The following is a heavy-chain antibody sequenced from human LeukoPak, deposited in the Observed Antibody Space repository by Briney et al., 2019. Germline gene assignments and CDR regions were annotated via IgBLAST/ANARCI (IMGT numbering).Heavy chain of an antibody. CDR3: ARTRIGTATFDY. D-gene: IGHD6-25*01. Sequence: GGSLRLSCAASGFSFSNHWMTWVRQAPGKGLEWVANVKPDGGDKYYVDSVRGRFTISRDNAKNSLYLQMNSLRADDTAMYYCARTRIGTATFDYWRQGTLVTVPS. CDR1: GFSFSNHW. CDR2: VKPDGGDK. J-gene: IGHJ4*02. V-gene: IGHV3-7*01.